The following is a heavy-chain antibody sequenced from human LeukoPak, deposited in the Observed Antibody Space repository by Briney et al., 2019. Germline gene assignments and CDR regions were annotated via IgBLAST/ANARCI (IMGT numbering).Heavy chain of an antibody. CDR1: GASISSRSYQ. CDR3: ARVPTVTFFDY. Sequence: EPQSLICTVSGASISSRSYQWAWIRQPGAKGVHWIVSIYYSGSTYYNPSLRSRVTISVDTSKNQFSLKLSSVTAADTAVYYCARVPTVTFFDYWGQGTLVTVSS. J-gene: IGHJ4*02. CDR2: IYYSGST. V-gene: IGHV4-39*07. D-gene: IGHD4-17*01.